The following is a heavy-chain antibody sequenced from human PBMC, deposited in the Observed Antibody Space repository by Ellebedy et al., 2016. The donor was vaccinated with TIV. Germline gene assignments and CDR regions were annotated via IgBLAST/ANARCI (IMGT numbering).Heavy chain of an antibody. CDR3: VRGLYSIGHCDVFAM. D-gene: IGHD6-19*01. Sequence: GESLKISXAGFGFTFSDSVMHWVRQAPGKGLDWVAGISVDGRTVHYPDSVKGRFTISRDNAQNTMSLQINSLRLEDTAVYYYVRGLYSIGHCDVFAMWGQGTIVTVSS. V-gene: IGHV3-30*03. CDR2: ISVDGRTV. J-gene: IGHJ3*02. CDR1: GFTFSDSV.